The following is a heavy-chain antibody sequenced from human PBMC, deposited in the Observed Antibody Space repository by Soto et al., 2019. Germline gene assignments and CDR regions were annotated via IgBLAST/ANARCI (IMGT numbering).Heavy chain of an antibody. D-gene: IGHD2-2*01. CDR2: IYYSGST. Sequence: SETLSLTCTVSGGSISSYYWSWIRQPPGKGLEWIGYIYYSGSTNYNPSLKSRVTISVDTSKNQFSLKLSSVTAADTAVYYCARGVGYCSSTSCYQVYYFDYWGQGTLVTVSS. J-gene: IGHJ4*02. V-gene: IGHV4-59*01. CDR1: GGSISSYY. CDR3: ARGVGYCSSTSCYQVYYFDY.